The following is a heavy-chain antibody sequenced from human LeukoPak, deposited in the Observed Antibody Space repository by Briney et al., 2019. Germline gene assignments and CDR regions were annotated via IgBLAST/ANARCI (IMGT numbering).Heavy chain of an antibody. CDR2: INPHSGGT. V-gene: IGHV1-2*02. J-gene: IGHJ4*02. CDR3: VREGNELLSKKFDY. D-gene: IGHD2-21*02. CDR1: GFTFTAYY. Sequence: ASVKVSCKASGFTFTAYYIHWVRQAPGQGLEWMGYINPHSGGTSSPQKFPGRVTMTTDTSISAAYMELSSLISDDTAMYYCVREGNELLSKKFDYWGQPTLVTVPS.